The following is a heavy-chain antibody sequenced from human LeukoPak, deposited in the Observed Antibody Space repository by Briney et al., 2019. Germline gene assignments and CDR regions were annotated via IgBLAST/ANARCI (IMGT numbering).Heavy chain of an antibody. CDR1: GFTFGDYA. CDR2: IRSKAYGGTT. V-gene: IGHV3-49*04. D-gene: IGHD6-13*01. Sequence: GGSLRLSCTASGFTFGDYAMSWVRQAPGKGLEWVGFIRSKAYGGTTEYAASVKGRFTISRDDSKSIAYLQMNSLKTEDTAVYYCTRHLYSSSGGNFDYWGQGTLVTVSS. CDR3: TRHLYSSSGGNFDY. J-gene: IGHJ4*02.